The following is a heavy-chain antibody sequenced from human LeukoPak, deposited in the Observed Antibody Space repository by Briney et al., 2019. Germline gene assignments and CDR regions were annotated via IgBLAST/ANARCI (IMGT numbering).Heavy chain of an antibody. CDR3: ARLFHPSFSGNYPFDY. CDR1: GGSISGYY. J-gene: IGHJ4*02. Sequence: KPSEALSLTCTVSGGSISGYYWSWIRQPPGKGLEWIAYVSYSGSTDYNPSLKGRVTVSVDTSKNQFSLNLNSVTAADTAVYYCARLFHPSFSGNYPFDYWGQGTLVTVSS. V-gene: IGHV4-59*03. D-gene: IGHD1-26*01. CDR2: VSYSGST.